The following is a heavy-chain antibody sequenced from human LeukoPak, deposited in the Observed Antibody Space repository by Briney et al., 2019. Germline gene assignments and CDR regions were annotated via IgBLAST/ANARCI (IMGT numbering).Heavy chain of an antibody. D-gene: IGHD4-17*01. V-gene: IGHV3-23*01. Sequence: GGSLRLSCAASGFTFSSYAMSWVRQAPGQGLEWVSTISGSGGSTYYADSVKGRFTISRDNSKNTLSLQMNSLRAEDTAVFYCAKGLDRFGDNINWGQGTLVTVSS. J-gene: IGHJ4*02. CDR1: GFTFSSYA. CDR2: ISGSGGST. CDR3: AKGLDRFGDNIN.